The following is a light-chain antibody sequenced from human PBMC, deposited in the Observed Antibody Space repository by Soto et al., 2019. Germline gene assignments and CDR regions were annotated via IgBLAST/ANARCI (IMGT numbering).Light chain of an antibody. CDR1: QSVSSN. Sequence: EIVMTQSPATLSVSPGERATLSCRASQSVSSNLDWYQQKPGQAPRLLIYGASTRATGIPARFNDSGSGTEFTLTISSLQSEEFAVYYCQQYTNWQTFGQGTKVEIK. CDR3: QQYTNWQT. J-gene: IGKJ1*01. V-gene: IGKV3-15*01. CDR2: GAS.